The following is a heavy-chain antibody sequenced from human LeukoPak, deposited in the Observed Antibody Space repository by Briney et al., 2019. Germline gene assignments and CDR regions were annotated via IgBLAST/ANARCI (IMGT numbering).Heavy chain of an antibody. J-gene: IGHJ4*02. D-gene: IGHD5-24*01. Sequence: SQTLSLTRTVSGGSISSGDYYWSWIRQPPGKGLEWIGYIYYSGSTYYNPSLKSRVTISVDTSKNQFSLKLSSVTAADTAVYYCAGKGPSEMATSDYWGQGTLVTVSS. V-gene: IGHV4-30-4*08. CDR3: AGKGPSEMATSDY. CDR2: IYYSGST. CDR1: GGSISSGDYY.